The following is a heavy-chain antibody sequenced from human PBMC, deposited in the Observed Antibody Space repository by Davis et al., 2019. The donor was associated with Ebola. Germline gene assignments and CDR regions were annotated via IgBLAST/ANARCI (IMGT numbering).Heavy chain of an antibody. D-gene: IGHD6-13*01. V-gene: IGHV3-48*04. J-gene: IGHJ4*02. CDR3: AGLIAEALDY. Sequence: GGSLRLSCAASGFTFSSYSMNWVRQAPGKGLEWVSYISSSGSTIYYADSVKGRFTISRDNAKHSLCLQMNSLRAVDTAVYYCAGLIAEALDYWGQGTLVTVSS. CDR1: GFTFSSYS. CDR2: ISSSGSTI.